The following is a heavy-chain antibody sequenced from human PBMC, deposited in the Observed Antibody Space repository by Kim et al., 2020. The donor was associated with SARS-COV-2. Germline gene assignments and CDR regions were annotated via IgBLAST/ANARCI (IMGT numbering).Heavy chain of an antibody. Sequence: SETLSLTCTVSGGSISSSSYYWGWIRQPPGKGLEWIGSIYYSGSTYYNPSLKSRVTISVDTSKNQFSLKLSSVTAADTAVYYCARDQRLWFGELYLFDY. CDR3: ARDQRLWFGELYLFDY. CDR2: IYYSGST. V-gene: IGHV4-39*07. D-gene: IGHD3-10*01. CDR1: GGSISSSSYY. J-gene: IGHJ4*01.